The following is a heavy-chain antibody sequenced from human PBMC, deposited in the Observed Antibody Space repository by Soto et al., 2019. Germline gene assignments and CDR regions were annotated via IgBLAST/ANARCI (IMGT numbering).Heavy chain of an antibody. Sequence: GASVKVSCKASGYTFTGYYMHWVRQAPGQGLEWMGWINPNSGGTNYAQKFQGWVTMTRDTSISTAYMELSRLRSDDTAVYYCARGRFRGYCSGGSCYRYYFDYWGQGTLVTVSS. CDR3: ARGRFRGYCSGGSCYRYYFDY. CDR2: INPNSGGT. D-gene: IGHD2-15*01. CDR1: GYTFTGYY. V-gene: IGHV1-2*04. J-gene: IGHJ4*02.